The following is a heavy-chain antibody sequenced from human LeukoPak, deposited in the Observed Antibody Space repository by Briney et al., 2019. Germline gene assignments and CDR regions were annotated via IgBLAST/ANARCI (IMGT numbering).Heavy chain of an antibody. Sequence: SETLSLTCTVSGGSISSYYWSWIRQPPGKGLEWIGYIYYSGSTNYNPSLKSRVTISVDTSKNQLSLKLSSVTATDTAVYYCARYYYDSSVWGQGTLVTVSS. CDR2: IYYSGST. J-gene: IGHJ4*02. V-gene: IGHV4-59*08. D-gene: IGHD3-22*01. CDR3: ARYYYDSSV. CDR1: GGSISSYY.